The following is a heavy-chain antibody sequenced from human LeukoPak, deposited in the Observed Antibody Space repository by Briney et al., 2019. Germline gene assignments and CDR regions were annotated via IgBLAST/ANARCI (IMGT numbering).Heavy chain of an antibody. J-gene: IGHJ5*02. V-gene: IGHV1-69*13. CDR1: GGTFSSYA. D-gene: IGHD3-10*01. CDR3: AEDYDYYGSGKRGWFDP. Sequence: GASVKVSCKASGGTFSSYAISWVRQAPGQGLEWMGGIIPIFGTANYAQKFQGRVTITADESTSTAYMELSSLRSEDTAVYYCAEDYDYYGSGKRGWFDPWGQGTLVTVSS. CDR2: IIPIFGTA.